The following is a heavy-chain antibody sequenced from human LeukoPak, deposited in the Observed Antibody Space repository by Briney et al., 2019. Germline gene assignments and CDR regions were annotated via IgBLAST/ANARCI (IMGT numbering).Heavy chain of an antibody. CDR1: GGSISSSSYY. Sequence: PSETLSLTCTVSGGSISSSSYYWGWIRQPPGKGLEWIGYIYYSGSTNYNPSLKSRVTISVDTSKNQFSLRLSSVTAADTAVYYCARGTAVAGTWGQGTLVTVSS. D-gene: IGHD6-19*01. V-gene: IGHV4-61*05. CDR3: ARGTAVAGT. J-gene: IGHJ5*02. CDR2: IYYSGST.